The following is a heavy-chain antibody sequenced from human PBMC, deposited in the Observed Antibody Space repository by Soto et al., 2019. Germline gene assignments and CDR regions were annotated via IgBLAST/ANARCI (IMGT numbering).Heavy chain of an antibody. J-gene: IGHJ3*02. Sequence: QVQLQESGPGLVKPSQTLSLTCTVSGGSISGVTYFWSWIRQHPGKGLEWIGYISYSGSSYYNPSLKSPVISSVDTSTNQFSLRLSSVTAADTAVYYCATYWGAGHDAKGCHIWGQGTVVTVSS. V-gene: IGHV4-31*01. CDR3: ATYWGAGHDAKGCHI. D-gene: IGHD7-27*01. CDR1: GGSISGVTYF. CDR2: ISYSGSS.